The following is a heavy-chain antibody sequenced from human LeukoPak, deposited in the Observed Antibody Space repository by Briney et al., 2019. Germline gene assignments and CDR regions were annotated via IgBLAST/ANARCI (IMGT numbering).Heavy chain of an antibody. CDR2: IYYSGST. V-gene: IGHV4-39*07. D-gene: IGHD2-15*01. Sequence: SETLSLTCTVSGGSISSSSYYWGWIRQPPGKGLEWIGSIYYSGSTNYNPSLKSRVTISVDTSKNQFSLKLSSVTAADTAVYYCARAPYCSGGSCSLGAFDIWGQGTMVTVSS. CDR1: GGSISSSSYY. CDR3: ARAPYCSGGSCSLGAFDI. J-gene: IGHJ3*02.